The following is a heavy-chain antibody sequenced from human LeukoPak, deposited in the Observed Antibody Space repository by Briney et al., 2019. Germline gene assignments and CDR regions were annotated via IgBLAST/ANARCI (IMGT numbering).Heavy chain of an antibody. D-gene: IGHD3-22*01. Sequence: GGSLRPSCAASGFTVSSNYMSWVRQAPGRGLEWVSVIYSGGSTYYADSVKGRFTISRDNSKNTLYLQMNSLRAENTAVYYCARKEYYYDSSGDDAFDIWGQGTMVTVSS. CDR2: IYSGGST. V-gene: IGHV3-66*01. J-gene: IGHJ3*02. CDR1: GFTVSSNY. CDR3: ARKEYYYDSSGDDAFDI.